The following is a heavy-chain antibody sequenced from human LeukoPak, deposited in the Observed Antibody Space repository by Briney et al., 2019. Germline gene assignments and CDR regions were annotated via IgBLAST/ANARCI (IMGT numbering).Heavy chain of an antibody. D-gene: IGHD2-2*01. CDR3: ARAVYCSSTSCHRGPDY. CDR1: GFTFSSYW. J-gene: IGHJ4*02. CDR2: INSDGSST. V-gene: IGHV3-74*01. Sequence: GRSLRLSCAASGFTFSSYWMHWVRQAPGKGLVWVSRINSDGSSTSYADSVKGRFTISRDNAKNTLYLQMNSLRAEDTAVYYCARAVYCSSTSCHRGPDYWGQGTLVTVSS.